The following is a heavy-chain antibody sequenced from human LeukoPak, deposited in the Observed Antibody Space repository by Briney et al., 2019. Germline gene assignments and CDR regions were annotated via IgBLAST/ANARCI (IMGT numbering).Heavy chain of an antibody. CDR1: GYTFTNYA. V-gene: IGHV7-4-1*02. J-gene: IGHJ6*03. CDR2: INTNTGNP. CDR3: ARGDAFYDFWNGHNYYYYMDV. D-gene: IGHD3-3*01. Sequence: EASVKASCKASGYTFTNYAIKWVRQAPGQGLAWMGWINTNTGNPTYAQGFTGRFVFSLDTSVSTAYLQISSLKAEDSAVYYCARGDAFYDFWNGHNYYYYMDVWGKGTTVTVSS.